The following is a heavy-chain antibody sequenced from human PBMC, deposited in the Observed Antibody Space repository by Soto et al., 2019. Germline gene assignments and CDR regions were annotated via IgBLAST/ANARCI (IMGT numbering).Heavy chain of an antibody. CDR1: GDSVSSTSAA. D-gene: IGHD6-19*01. CDR2: TYYRSKWYS. V-gene: IGHV6-1*01. Sequence: PSQTLPLTCPISGDSVSSTSAAWSWIRQSPSRGLEWLGRTYYRSKWYSDYAVSVKSRITINPDTSKNQFSLQLNSVTPEDTAVYYCARGSYYSGWVWGHVTLFPVSP. CDR3: ARGSYYSGWV. J-gene: IGHJ2*01.